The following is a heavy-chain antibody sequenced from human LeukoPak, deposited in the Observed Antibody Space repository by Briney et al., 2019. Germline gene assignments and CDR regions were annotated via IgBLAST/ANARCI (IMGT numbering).Heavy chain of an antibody. CDR2: IYSGGST. Sequence: GGSLRLSCAASGFIVNYNYMSWVRQAPGKGLEWVSVIYSGGSTYYADSVKGRFTISRDNPKNMVYLQMKSLRVEDTAVYYCARVKVGITYWFDPWGQGRLVTVSS. D-gene: IGHD1-26*01. J-gene: IGHJ5*02. V-gene: IGHV3-66*01. CDR3: ARVKVGITYWFDP. CDR1: GFIVNYNY.